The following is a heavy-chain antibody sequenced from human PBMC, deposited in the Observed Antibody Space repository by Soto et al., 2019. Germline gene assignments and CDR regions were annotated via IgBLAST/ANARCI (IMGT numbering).Heavy chain of an antibody. V-gene: IGHV1-18*01. J-gene: IGHJ4*02. CDR3: ARRRQYSSSPPLGY. CDR1: GYTFTSYG. CDR2: ISAYNGNT. D-gene: IGHD6-6*01. Sequence: ASVKVSCKASGYTFTSYGISWVRQAPGQGLEWMGWISAYNGNTNYAQKLQGRVTMTTDTSTSTAYMELRSLRSDDTAVYYCARRRQYSSSPPLGYWGQGTLVTVSS.